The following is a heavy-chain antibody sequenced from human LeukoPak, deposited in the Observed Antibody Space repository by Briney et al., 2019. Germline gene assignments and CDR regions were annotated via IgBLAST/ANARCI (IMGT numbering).Heavy chain of an antibody. Sequence: GGSLRLSCAASGFTFSSYAMSWVHQAPGKGLEWVSAISGSGGSTYYADSVKGRFTISRGNSKNTLYLQMNSLRAEDTAVYYCAKGPPVLLWFGEDTDYWGQGTLVTVSS. CDR1: GFTFSSYA. CDR2: ISGSGGST. J-gene: IGHJ4*02. V-gene: IGHV3-23*01. CDR3: AKGPPVLLWFGEDTDY. D-gene: IGHD3-10*01.